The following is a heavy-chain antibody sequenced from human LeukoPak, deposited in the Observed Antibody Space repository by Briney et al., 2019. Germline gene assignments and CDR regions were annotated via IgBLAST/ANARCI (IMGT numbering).Heavy chain of an antibody. CDR2: INHSGST. CDR3: ARVDGDYVYYMDV. CDR1: GGSFSGYY. V-gene: IGHV4-34*01. J-gene: IGHJ6*03. Sequence: PSETLSLTCAVYGGSFSGYYWSWIRQPPGKGLEWIGEINHSGSTNYNPSLKSRVTISVDTSKNQFSLKLSSVTAADTAVYYCARVDGDYVYYMDVWGKGTTVTVSS. D-gene: IGHD4-17*01.